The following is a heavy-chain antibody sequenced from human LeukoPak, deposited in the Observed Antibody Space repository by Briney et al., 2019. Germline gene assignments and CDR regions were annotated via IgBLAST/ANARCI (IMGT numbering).Heavy chain of an antibody. CDR3: ARCKYCSGASCSPPLDF. J-gene: IGHJ4*02. CDR2: INHSGST. V-gene: IGHV4-34*01. Sequence: SETLSLTCAVYGGSFNGYYWTWIRQPPGKGLECIGEINHSGSTIYNPSLKNRVTMSVDTSNSHFSLKVTSVTAADTAVYYCARCKYCSGASCSPPLDFWGQGPLVTVSS. CDR1: GGSFNGYY. D-gene: IGHD2-15*01.